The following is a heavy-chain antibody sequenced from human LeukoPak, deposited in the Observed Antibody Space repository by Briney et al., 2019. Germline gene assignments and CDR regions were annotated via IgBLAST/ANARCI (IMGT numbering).Heavy chain of an antibody. J-gene: IGHJ6*03. CDR3: AKDGTAYCGGDCYNYYYYYMDV. D-gene: IGHD2-21*01. Sequence: GGSLRLSCAASGFTFSSYGMHWVRQAPGKGLEWVAVIWCGGSNKYYADSVKGRFTISRDNSKNTLYLQMNSLRAEDTAVYYCAKDGTAYCGGDCYNYYYYYMDVWGKGTTVTVSS. CDR2: IWCGGSNK. V-gene: IGHV3-30*02. CDR1: GFTFSSYG.